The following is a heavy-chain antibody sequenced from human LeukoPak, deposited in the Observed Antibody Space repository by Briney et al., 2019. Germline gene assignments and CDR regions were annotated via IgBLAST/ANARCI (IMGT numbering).Heavy chain of an antibody. V-gene: IGHV3-15*01. CDR1: GFPFVLAW. D-gene: IGHD6-19*01. J-gene: IGHJ5*01. CDR3: AIDGLSITVTGLDWFDS. Sequence: PGGSLRLSCAGSGFPFVLAWMSWVRQAPGKGLEWVGRIKGKSDGCTTDYAAPVKGRFTISRDDSKNTLHLQMASLKIEDTAVYYCAIDGLSITVTGLDWFDSWGQGTLVTVSS. CDR2: IKGKSDGCTT.